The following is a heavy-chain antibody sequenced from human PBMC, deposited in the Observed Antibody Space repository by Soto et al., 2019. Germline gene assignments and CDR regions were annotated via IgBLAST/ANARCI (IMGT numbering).Heavy chain of an antibody. Sequence: SETLSLTCAVYGGSCSGYYWSWIRQPPGKGLEWIGEINHSGSTNYNPSLKSRVTISVDTSKNQFSLKLSSVTAADTAVYYCASYCTNGVCYTAGGFDYWGQGTLVTVS. V-gene: IGHV4-34*01. CDR1: GGSCSGYY. CDR2: INHSGST. D-gene: IGHD2-8*01. J-gene: IGHJ4*02. CDR3: ASYCTNGVCYTAGGFDY.